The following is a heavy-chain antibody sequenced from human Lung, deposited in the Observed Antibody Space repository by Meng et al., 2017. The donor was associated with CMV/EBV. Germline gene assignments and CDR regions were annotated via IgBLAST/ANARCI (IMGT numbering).Heavy chain of an antibody. J-gene: IGHJ4*02. CDR1: GYTFTNYA. CDR2: ISTSNGYT. D-gene: IGHD2-21*01. Sequence: QGQLVQSEAEVKKPGASVKISCKASGYTFTNYAITWVRQAPGQGLEWMGWISTSNGYTFYAQKFQGRVTMTTDTSTTTAYMELRSLRSDDTAVYYCARDLDIVVASAFDYWGQGTLVTVSS. CDR3: ARDLDIVVASAFDY. V-gene: IGHV1-18*01.